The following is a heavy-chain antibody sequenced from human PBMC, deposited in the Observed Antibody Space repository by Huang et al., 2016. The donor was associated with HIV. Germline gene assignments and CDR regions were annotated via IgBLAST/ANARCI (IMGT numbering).Heavy chain of an antibody. J-gene: IGHJ5*01. V-gene: IGHV4-34*02. D-gene: IGHD3-16*01. CDR2: INHAGVT. Sequence: QVQLEQWGAGLLKPSETLSLTCAVYGGSFSGSFWNWIRQSPGKGLEWIGQINHAGVTDYNPSLKSRATISVDTSKNQFSLGLTSVTAADTAIYYCAREIMISFGGPFDSWGHGNLVTVSS. CDR3: AREIMISFGGPFDS. CDR1: GGSFSGSF.